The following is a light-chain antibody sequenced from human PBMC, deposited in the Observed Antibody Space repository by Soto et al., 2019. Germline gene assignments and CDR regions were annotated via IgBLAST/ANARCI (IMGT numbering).Light chain of an antibody. CDR3: RQYGDTPAT. Sequence: EIVLTQSPGTLSLSPGDGATLSCRASQSVTGNYLAWYQQQFGQAPSLLIYGASRRAAGSPDGFSGSGSATDVTITIDSREPEDVSVYYYRQYGDTPATFGQGTKLEIK. J-gene: IGKJ1*01. CDR1: QSVTGNY. CDR2: GAS. V-gene: IGKV3-20*01.